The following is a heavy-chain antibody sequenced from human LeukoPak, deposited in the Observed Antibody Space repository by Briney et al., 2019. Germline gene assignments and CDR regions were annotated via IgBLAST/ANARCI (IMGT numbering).Heavy chain of an antibody. V-gene: IGHV2-70*11. Sequence: RGSGPTLVNPTQTLTLTCTFSGFSLSTSGMCVSWIRQPPGKALEWLARIDWDDDKYYSTSLKTRLTISKDTSKNQVVLTMTNMDPVDTATYYCARMYYYDSSGYYYNFDYWGQGTLVTVSS. J-gene: IGHJ4*02. CDR1: GFSLSTSGMC. D-gene: IGHD3-22*01. CDR3: ARMYYYDSSGYYYNFDY. CDR2: IDWDDDK.